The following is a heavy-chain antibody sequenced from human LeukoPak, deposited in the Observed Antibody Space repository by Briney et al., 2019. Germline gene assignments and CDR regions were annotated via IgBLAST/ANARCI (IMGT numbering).Heavy chain of an antibody. CDR2: FDPEDGET. J-gene: IGHJ5*02. CDR1: GYTLTELS. Sequence: ASVKVSCKVSGYTLTELSMHWVRQAPGKGLEWMGGFDPEDGETIYAHKFQGRVTMTEDTSTDTAYMELSSLRSEDTAVYYCATGCSSTSCYAVRATVSWFDPWGQGTLVTVSS. CDR3: ATGCSSTSCYAVRATVSWFDP. D-gene: IGHD2-2*01. V-gene: IGHV1-24*01.